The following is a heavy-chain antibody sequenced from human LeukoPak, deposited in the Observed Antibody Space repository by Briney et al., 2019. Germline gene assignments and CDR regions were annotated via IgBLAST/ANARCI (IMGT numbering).Heavy chain of an antibody. J-gene: IGHJ4*02. V-gene: IGHV5-51*01. Sequence: GESLKISCKASGYSFTTHWIGWVRQMPGKGLEWMGILHPGDSDTRYSPSFQGQVTISADKSISTAYLQWSSLRASDTPMYYCARGDTEVATTADYWGQGTLVTVSS. D-gene: IGHD5-12*01. CDR1: GYSFTTHW. CDR3: ARGDTEVATTADY. CDR2: LHPGDSDT.